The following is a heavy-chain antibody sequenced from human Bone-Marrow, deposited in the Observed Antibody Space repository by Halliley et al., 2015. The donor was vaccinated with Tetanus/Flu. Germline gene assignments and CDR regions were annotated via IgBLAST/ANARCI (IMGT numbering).Heavy chain of an antibody. Sequence: SLRLSCAVSGLDLYTHSLHWVRQAPGKGLEWVSSISSSSLHLYYTDSVKGRFAISRDNAKSSLNLQMRSLGVEDTAVYYCAAGSSPNSYYVYHGGQGILVTVAS. V-gene: IGHV3-21*01. J-gene: IGHJ4*02. CDR1: GLDLYTHS. D-gene: IGHD3-16*01. CDR2: ISSSSLHL. CDR3: AAGSSPNSYYVYH.